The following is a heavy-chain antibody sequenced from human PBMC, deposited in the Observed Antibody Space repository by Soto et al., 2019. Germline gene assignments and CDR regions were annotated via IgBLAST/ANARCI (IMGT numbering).Heavy chain of an antibody. D-gene: IGHD6-19*01. Sequence: SETLSLTCAVYGGSFSGYYWTWIRQPPGTGLEWIGEINHSGSTNYNPSLKSRVTISVDTSKNQFSLKLTSVTAADTAVYYCAKGGRQWLVTSDFNYWGQGALVT. V-gene: IGHV4-34*01. CDR1: GGSFSGYY. CDR3: AKGGRQWLVTSDFNY. CDR2: INHSGST. J-gene: IGHJ4*02.